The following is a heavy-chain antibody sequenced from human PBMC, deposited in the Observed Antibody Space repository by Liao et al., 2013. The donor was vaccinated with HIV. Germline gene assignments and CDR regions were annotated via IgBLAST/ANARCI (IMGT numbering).Heavy chain of an antibody. D-gene: IGHD2-21*02. Sequence: QLLLQASGPGLLKPSETLSLTCAVYGGPFSGHNWSWIRQSPQKGLEWIGEINYSGSVDYNSSLQGRVTMSLDTSKTQFSLKLSSVTAADTAVYYCAYPTYCAGDCYSNDAFDIWGQGTLVTVSS. CDR2: INYSGSV. CDR3: AYPTYCAGDCYSNDAFDI. V-gene: IGHV4-34*01. J-gene: IGHJ3*02. CDR1: GGPFSGHN.